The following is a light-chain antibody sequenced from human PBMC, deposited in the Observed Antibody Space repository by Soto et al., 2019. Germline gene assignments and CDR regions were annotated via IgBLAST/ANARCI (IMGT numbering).Light chain of an antibody. Sequence: VLSQSPLSLPVTPGEPASSSCRSSQSLLHSNGYNYLDWYLQKPGQSPQLLIYLGSNRASGVPDRFSGSGSGTDFTLKISRVEAEDVGVYYCMQALQTPWTFGQGTKVDIK. CDR3: MQALQTPWT. V-gene: IGKV2-28*01. J-gene: IGKJ1*01. CDR2: LGS. CDR1: QSLLHSNGYNY.